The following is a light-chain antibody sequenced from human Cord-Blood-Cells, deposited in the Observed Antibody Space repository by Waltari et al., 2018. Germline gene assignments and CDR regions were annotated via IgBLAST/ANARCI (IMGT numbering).Light chain of an antibody. Sequence: QSALTQPASVSGSPGQSITISCTGTSRDVGSYNLVPWYQQHPGKAPKLMIYEGSKRPSGVSNRFSGSKSGNTASLTISGLQAEDEADYYCCSYAGSSIYVFGTGTKVTVL. CDR3: CSYAGSSIYV. CDR1: SRDVGSYNL. CDR2: EGS. J-gene: IGLJ1*01. V-gene: IGLV2-23*01.